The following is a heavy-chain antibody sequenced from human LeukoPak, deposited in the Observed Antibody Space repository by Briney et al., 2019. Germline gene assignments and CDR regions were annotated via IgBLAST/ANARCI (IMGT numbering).Heavy chain of an antibody. CDR1: GFTFSSYG. CDR2: IRYDGGNR. CDR3: TKEEMGFDY. J-gene: IGHJ4*02. D-gene: IGHD2-8*01. Sequence: GGTLRLSCAASGFTFSSYGMSWVRQAPGRGLEWVAFIRYDGGNRFYADSVKGRFTISRDNSKNTLYLQINSLRGEDTAIYYCTKEEMGFDYWGQGNLVTVSS. V-gene: IGHV3-30*02.